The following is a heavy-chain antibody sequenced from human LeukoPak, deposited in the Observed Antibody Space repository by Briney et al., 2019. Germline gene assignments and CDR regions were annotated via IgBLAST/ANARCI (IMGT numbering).Heavy chain of an antibody. CDR2: ISYDGSNK. CDR1: GFTFSSYG. J-gene: IGHJ6*02. Sequence: GGSLRLSCAASGFTFSSYGMHWVRQAPGKGLEWVAVISYDGSNKHYADSVKGRFTISRDNSKNTLYLQMNSLRAEDTAVYYCAKDGNYYGMDVWGQGTTVTVSS. CDR3: AKDGNYYGMDV. D-gene: IGHD1-26*01. V-gene: IGHV3-30*18.